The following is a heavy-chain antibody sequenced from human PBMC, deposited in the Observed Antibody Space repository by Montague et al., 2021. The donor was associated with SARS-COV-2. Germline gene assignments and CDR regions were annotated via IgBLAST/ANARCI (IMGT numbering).Heavy chain of an antibody. CDR3: ARARITMIVVVNAFDI. CDR1: GGSISSGGYY. V-gene: IGHV4-31*03. CDR2: IYYSGST. Sequence: TLSLTCTVSGGSISSGGYYWSWIRQHPGKGLERIGYIYYSGSTYYNPSLKSRVTISVDTSKNQFSLKLSSVTAADTAVYYCARARITMIVVVNAFDIWGQGTMVTVSS. D-gene: IGHD3-22*01. J-gene: IGHJ3*02.